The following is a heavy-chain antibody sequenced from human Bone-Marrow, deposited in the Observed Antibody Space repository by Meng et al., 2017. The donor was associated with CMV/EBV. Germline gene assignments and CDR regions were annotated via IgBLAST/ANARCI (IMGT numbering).Heavy chain of an antibody. J-gene: IGHJ4*02. Sequence: GGSLRLSCAASGFTFSNYAIHWVRQAPGKGLEWVAVVSYDGSNKYYADSVKGRFTISRDNSKTSLYLEMNSLRPEDTAVYYCARDTRSYPTGVHYWGQGPLVTVSS. V-gene: IGHV3-30*04. CDR1: GFTFSNYA. CDR2: VSYDGSNK. D-gene: IGHD3-10*01. CDR3: ARDTRSYPTGVHY.